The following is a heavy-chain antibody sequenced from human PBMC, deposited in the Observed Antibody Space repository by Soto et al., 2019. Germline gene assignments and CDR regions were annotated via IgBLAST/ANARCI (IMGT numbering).Heavy chain of an antibody. CDR2: IYYSGNT. Sequence: SETLSLTCTVSGGSITSSSYYWGWIRQPPGKGLEWIGTIYYSGNTYYNPSLKSRVTISIDASKNQFSLELSSVTAADTAVYYCARRDYYYGSGTLMPFDYWGQGTLVTVSS. CDR1: GGSITSSSYY. J-gene: IGHJ4*02. V-gene: IGHV4-39*01. D-gene: IGHD3-10*01. CDR3: ARRDYYYGSGTLMPFDY.